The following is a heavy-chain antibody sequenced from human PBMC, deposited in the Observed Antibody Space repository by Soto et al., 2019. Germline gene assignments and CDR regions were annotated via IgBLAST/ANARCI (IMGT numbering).Heavy chain of an antibody. J-gene: IGHJ6*03. CDR1: GFTFSSYW. Sequence: GGSLRLSCAASGFTFSSYWMSWVRQAPGKGLEWVANIKQDGSEKYYVDSVKGRFTISRDNAKNSLYLQMNSLRAEDTAVYYCAREQGGETGYSSGQYYYYYYMDVWGKGTTVTVSS. D-gene: IGHD6-19*01. CDR3: AREQGGETGYSSGQYYYYYYMDV. CDR2: IKQDGSEK. V-gene: IGHV3-7*01.